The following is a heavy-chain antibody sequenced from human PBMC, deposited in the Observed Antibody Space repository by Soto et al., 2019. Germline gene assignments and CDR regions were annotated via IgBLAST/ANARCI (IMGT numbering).Heavy chain of an antibody. D-gene: IGHD1-26*01. V-gene: IGHV4-39*01. J-gene: IGHJ4*02. CDR3: ARHVPYSGSYYGGGFFDY. CDR1: GGSISSSSYY. CDR2: IYCSGST. Sequence: SETLSLTCTVPGGSISSSSYYWDWIRQPPGKGLEWLGSIYCSGSTYYNPSLKSRVAISVDRSKNQFSLKLSSVTAADTAVYYCARHVPYSGSYYGGGFFDYWGQGTLVTVSS.